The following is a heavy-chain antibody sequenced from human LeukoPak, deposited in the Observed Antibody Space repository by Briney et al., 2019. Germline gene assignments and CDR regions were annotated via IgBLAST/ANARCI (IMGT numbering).Heavy chain of an antibody. Sequence: GGSLRLSCAASEFSVGSNYMTWVRQAPGKGLEWVSLIYSGGSTYYADSVKGRFTISRDNSKNTLYLQMNSLRAEDTAVYYCAKLARYCSGGSCYSRNWGQGTLVTVSS. CDR1: EFSVGSNY. CDR3: AKLARYCSGGSCYSRN. V-gene: IGHV3-66*02. D-gene: IGHD2-15*01. J-gene: IGHJ4*02. CDR2: IYSGGST.